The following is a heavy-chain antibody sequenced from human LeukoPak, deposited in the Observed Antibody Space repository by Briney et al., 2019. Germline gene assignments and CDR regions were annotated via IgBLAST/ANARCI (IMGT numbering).Heavy chain of an antibody. Sequence: PGGSLRLSCAASGFTFSSYAMSWVRQAPGKGLEWVSAISGSGGSTYYADSVKGRFTISRDNSKNTLYLQMNSLRAEDTAVYYCAKDEGYYGSGSYYTPENSFDPWGQGTLVTVSS. D-gene: IGHD3-10*01. CDR2: ISGSGGST. J-gene: IGHJ5*02. V-gene: IGHV3-23*01. CDR1: GFTFSSYA. CDR3: AKDEGYYGSGSYYTPENSFDP.